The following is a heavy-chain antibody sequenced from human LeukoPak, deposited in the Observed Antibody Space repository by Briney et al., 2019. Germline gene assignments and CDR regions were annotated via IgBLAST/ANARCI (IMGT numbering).Heavy chain of an antibody. CDR1: GGSISSYY. CDR2: IYYSGST. J-gene: IGHJ4*02. V-gene: IGHV4-59*01. CDR3: ARGWIQLWPFDY. Sequence: KASETLSLTCTVSGGSISSYYWSWIRQPPGKGLEWIGYIYYSGSTNYNPSLKSRVTISVDTSKNQFSLKLSSVTAADTAVYYCARGWIQLWPFDYWGQGTLVTVSS. D-gene: IGHD5-18*01.